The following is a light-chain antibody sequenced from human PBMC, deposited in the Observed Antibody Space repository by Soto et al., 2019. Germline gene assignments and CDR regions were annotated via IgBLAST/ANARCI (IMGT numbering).Light chain of an antibody. CDR3: QSYDSSLSGSRV. Sequence: QSVLTQPPSVSGAPGQRVTISCTGSSSNIGAGYDVHWYQQLPGTAPKRLIYGNSNRPSGVPDRFSGSKSGTSASLAITGLQAEDEADYYCQSYDSSLSGSRVFGTGTRSPS. CDR1: SSNIGAGYD. V-gene: IGLV1-40*01. J-gene: IGLJ1*01. CDR2: GNS.